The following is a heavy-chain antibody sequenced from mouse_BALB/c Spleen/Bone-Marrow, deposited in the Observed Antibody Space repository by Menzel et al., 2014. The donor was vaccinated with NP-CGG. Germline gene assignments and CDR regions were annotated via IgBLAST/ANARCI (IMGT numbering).Heavy chain of an antibody. CDR2: IDPANGNT. CDR1: GFNIKDTY. Sequence: EVQLQQSGAELVKPGASVKLSCTASGFNIKDTYMHWVKQRPEQGLEWIGRIDPANGNTKYDPKFQGRATITADTSSNTAYLQLSSLTSEDTAVYYCARYGNYCYAMDYWGQGTSVTVSS. CDR3: ARYGNYCYAMDY. J-gene: IGHJ4*01. V-gene: IGHV14-3*02. D-gene: IGHD2-1*01.